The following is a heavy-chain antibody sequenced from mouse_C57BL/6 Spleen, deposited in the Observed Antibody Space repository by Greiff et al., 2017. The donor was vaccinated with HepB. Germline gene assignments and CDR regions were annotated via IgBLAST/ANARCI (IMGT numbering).Heavy chain of an antibody. V-gene: IGHV1-50*01. J-gene: IGHJ4*01. CDR3: ARKSRANAMDY. CDR2: IDPSDSYT. Sequence: QVQLQQSGAELVKPGASVKLSCKASGYTFTSYWMQWVKQRPGQGLEWIGEIDPSDSYTNYNQKFKGKATLTVDTSSSTAYMQLSSLTSEDSAVYYCARKSRANAMDYWGQGTSVTVSS. CDR1: GYTFTSYW. D-gene: IGHD3-3*01.